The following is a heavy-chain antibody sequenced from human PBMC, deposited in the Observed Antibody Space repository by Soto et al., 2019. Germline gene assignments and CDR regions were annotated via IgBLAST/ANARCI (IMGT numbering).Heavy chain of an antibody. CDR1: GGSISSGGYS. Sequence: PSETLSLTCAVSGGSISSGGYSWSWIRQPPGKGLEWIGYIYHSGSTYYNPSLKSRVTISIDTSKNQFSLKLDSVTAADTAVYYCATRVPNSRTYLGVFDWWGQGTQVTVSS. CDR2: IYHSGST. V-gene: IGHV4-30-2*01. CDR3: ATRVPNSRTYLGVFDW. D-gene: IGHD1-26*01. J-gene: IGHJ4*02.